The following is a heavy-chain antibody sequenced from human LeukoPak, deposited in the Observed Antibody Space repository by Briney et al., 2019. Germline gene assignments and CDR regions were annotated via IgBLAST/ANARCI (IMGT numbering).Heavy chain of an antibody. V-gene: IGHV1-8*01. D-gene: IGHD5-18*01. CDR1: GYTFTSYD. J-gene: IGHJ4*02. CDR2: MNPNSGNT. CDR3: ARGGGIQLWSHKRTKPFDY. Sequence: ASVKVSCKASGYTFTSYDINWVRQATGQGLEWMGWMNPNSGNTGYAQKFQGRVTMTRNTSISTAYMELSSLRSEDTAVYYCARGGGIQLWSHKRTKPFDYWGQGTLVTVSS.